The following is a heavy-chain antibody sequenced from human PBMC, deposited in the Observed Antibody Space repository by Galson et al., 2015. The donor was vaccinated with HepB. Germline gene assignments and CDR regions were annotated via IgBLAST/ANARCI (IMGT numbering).Heavy chain of an antibody. Sequence: SETLSLTCAVYGGSLSDYYWTWIRQPPGKGLEWIGEIKHTGTTNYQPSLKSRVTISLDTSKNEFSLRLSSLTAADTAVYYCARVGVSKFGGALVVPYCFDYWGQGTLVTVSS. V-gene: IGHV4-34*01. CDR3: ARVGVSKFGGALVVPYCFDY. CDR1: GGSLSDYY. J-gene: IGHJ4*02. CDR2: IKHTGTT. D-gene: IGHD3-16*02.